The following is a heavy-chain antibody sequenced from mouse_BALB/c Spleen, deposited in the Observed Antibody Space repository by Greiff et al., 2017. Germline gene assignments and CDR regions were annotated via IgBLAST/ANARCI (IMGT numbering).Heavy chain of an antibody. J-gene: IGHJ4*01. CDR2: IDPSDSYT. CDR3: ARGGSYYGNAMDY. V-gene: IGHV1-69*02. Sequence: VQLQQPGAELVKPGASVKLSCKASGYTFTSYWMHWVKQRPGQGLEWIGEIDPSDSYTNYNQKFKGKATLTVDKSSSTAYMQLSSLTSEDSAVYYCARGGSYYGNAMDYWGQGTSVTVSS. CDR1: GYTFTSYW. D-gene: IGHD2-10*01.